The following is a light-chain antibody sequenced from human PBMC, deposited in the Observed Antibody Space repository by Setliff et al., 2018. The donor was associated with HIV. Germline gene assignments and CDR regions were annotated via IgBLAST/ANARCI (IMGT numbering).Light chain of an antibody. CDR1: SSDIGEYDY. V-gene: IGLV2-14*03. Sequence: QSALAQPASVSGSPGHSIAISCTGTSSDIGEYDYVSWYQQHPGKAPKLILYAVTYRPSGVSNRFSGSKSGNAASLTISGLQAEDEADYYCNSYTGSSTGYVFGTGTKVTVL. CDR2: AVT. J-gene: IGLJ1*01. CDR3: NSYTGSSTGYV.